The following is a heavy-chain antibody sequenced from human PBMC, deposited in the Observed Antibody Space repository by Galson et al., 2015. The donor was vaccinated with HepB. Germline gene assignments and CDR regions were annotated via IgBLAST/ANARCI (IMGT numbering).Heavy chain of an antibody. D-gene: IGHD1-14*01. CDR1: GFAFTTYA. CDR2: INSGSTTM. CDR3: ARFRNYAMDV. J-gene: IGHJ6*02. Sequence: LRLSCAASGFAFTTYALTWVRQAPGKGLEWLSSINSGSTTMSYADSVKGRFTISRDNAKNLLYLQMTSLRAEDAAVFYCARFRNYAMDVWGQGTTVTVSS. V-gene: IGHV3-48*04.